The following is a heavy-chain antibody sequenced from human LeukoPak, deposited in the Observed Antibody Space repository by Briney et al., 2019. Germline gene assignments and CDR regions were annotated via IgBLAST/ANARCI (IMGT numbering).Heavy chain of an antibody. J-gene: IGHJ5*02. CDR3: ARAWEQWLANWFDP. CDR2: IYYSGST. D-gene: IGHD6-19*01. Sequence: SETLSLTCTVSGGSISSSSYYWGWIRQPPGKGLEWIGSIYYSGSTYYNPSLKSRVTISVDTSKNQFSLKLSSVTAADTAVYYCARAWEQWLANWFDPWGQGTLLTVSS. CDR1: GGSISSSSYY. V-gene: IGHV4-39*01.